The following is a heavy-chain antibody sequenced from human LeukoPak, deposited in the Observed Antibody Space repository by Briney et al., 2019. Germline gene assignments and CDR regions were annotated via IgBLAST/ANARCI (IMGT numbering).Heavy chain of an antibody. CDR1: GFSLSTSGVG. CDR3: AHRPQSGGSTAALGWFDP. Sequence: SGPTLVNPTQTLTLTCTFSGFSLSTSGVGVGWIRLPPGKALEWLALIYWDDDKRYSPSLKSRLTITKDTSKNQVVLTMTNMDPVDTATYYCAHRPQSGGSTAALGWFDPWGQGTLVTVSS. D-gene: IGHD6-6*01. J-gene: IGHJ5*02. V-gene: IGHV2-5*02. CDR2: IYWDDDK.